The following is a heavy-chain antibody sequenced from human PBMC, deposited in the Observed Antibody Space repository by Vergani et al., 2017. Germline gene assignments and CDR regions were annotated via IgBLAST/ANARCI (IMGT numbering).Heavy chain of an antibody. Sequence: QIQLQESGPGLVKPSETLSLTCSVSGYSLSRGFYWALIRQTPEKGLEWIGGMFHTGEASNSPSLQSRVAFSMDTSKNQFSLQLTSVTAADTAVYFCGVIMVRSPRPDNWFDSWGRGTLVTVSS. CDR1: GYSLSRGFY. J-gene: IGHJ5*01. D-gene: IGHD3-10*01. CDR3: GVIMVRSPRPDNWFDS. CDR2: MFHTGEA. V-gene: IGHV4-38-2*02.